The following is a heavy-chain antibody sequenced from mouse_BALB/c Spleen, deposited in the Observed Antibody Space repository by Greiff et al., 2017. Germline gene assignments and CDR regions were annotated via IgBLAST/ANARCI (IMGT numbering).Heavy chain of an antibody. D-gene: IGHD4-1*01. CDR3: ASNWDWFAY. V-gene: IGHV1-9*01. CDR2: ILPGSGST. J-gene: IGHJ3*01. Sequence: VQLQQSGAELMKPGASVKISCKATGYTFSSYWIEWVKQRPGHGLEWIGEILPGSGSTNYNEKFKGKATFTADTTSNTAYMQLSSLTSEDSAVYYCASNWDWFAYWGQGTLVTVSA. CDR1: GYTFSSYW.